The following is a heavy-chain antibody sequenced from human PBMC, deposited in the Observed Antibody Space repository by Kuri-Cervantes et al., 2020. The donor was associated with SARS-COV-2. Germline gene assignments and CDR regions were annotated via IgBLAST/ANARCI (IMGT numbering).Heavy chain of an antibody. D-gene: IGHD5-12*01. Sequence: LVKVSCKASGGTFSSYTISWVRQAPGQGLEWVGRIIPILGIANYAQKFQGRVTITADKSTSTAYMELSSLRSEDTAVYYCARASSGYDLDIDYWGQGTLVTVSS. CDR3: ARASSGYDLDIDY. CDR2: IIPILGIA. CDR1: GGTFSSYT. J-gene: IGHJ4*02. V-gene: IGHV1-69*02.